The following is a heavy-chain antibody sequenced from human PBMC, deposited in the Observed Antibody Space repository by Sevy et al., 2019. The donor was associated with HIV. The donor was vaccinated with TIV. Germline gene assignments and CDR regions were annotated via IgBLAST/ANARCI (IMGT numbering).Heavy chain of an antibody. D-gene: IGHD6-13*01. V-gene: IGHV1-18*01. J-gene: IGHJ4*02. CDR1: GYTFTSYG. Sequence: ASVKVSFKASGYTFTSYGISWVRQAPGQGLEWMGWISAYNGNTNYAQKLQGRVTMTTDTSTSTAYMELRSLRSDDTAVYYCARESGYSSSWYTGRYYFDYWGQGTLVTVSS. CDR3: ARESGYSSSWYTGRYYFDY. CDR2: ISAYNGNT.